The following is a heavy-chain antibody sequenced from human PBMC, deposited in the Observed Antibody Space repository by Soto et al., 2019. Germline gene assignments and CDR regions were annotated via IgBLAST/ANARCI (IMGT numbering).Heavy chain of an antibody. CDR1: GFILSSSA. CDR3: AKGPTIFGVVITFEYYYGMDV. Sequence: LRLSCAASGFILSSSAMSWVRQAPGKGLEWVSAISGSGTSTYYADSVKGRFTISGDSSKNTVYLQMNSLRAEDTAVYYCAKGPTIFGVVITFEYYYGMDVWGQGTTVTVSS. V-gene: IGHV3-23*01. J-gene: IGHJ6*02. D-gene: IGHD3-3*01. CDR2: ISGSGTST.